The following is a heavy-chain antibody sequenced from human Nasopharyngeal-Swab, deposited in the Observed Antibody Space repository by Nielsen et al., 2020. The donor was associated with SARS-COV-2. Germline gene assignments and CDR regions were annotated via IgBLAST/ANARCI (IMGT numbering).Heavy chain of an antibody. CDR1: GFTFSSYG. Sequence: GESLKISCAASGFTFSSYGMHWVRQAPGKGLEWVAVISYDGSNKYYADSVKGRFTISRDNSKNTLYLQMNSLRAEDTAVYYCARDRPEAYGDFGAFDIWGQGTMVTVSS. CDR3: ARDRPEAYGDFGAFDI. CDR2: ISYDGSNK. V-gene: IGHV3-30*03. D-gene: IGHD4-17*01. J-gene: IGHJ3*02.